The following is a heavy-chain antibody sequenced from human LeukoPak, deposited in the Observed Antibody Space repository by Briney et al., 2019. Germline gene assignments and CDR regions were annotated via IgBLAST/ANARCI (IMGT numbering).Heavy chain of an antibody. V-gene: IGHV4-34*01. CDR2: INHSGST. CDR1: GGSFSGYY. J-gene: IGHJ6*02. CDR3: ARCTPPPIAVAGLIYYYYGMDV. Sequence: SETLSLTCAVYGGSFSGYYWSWIRQPPGKGLEWIGEINHSGSTNYNPSLKSRVTISVDTSKNQFSLKLSSVTAADTAVYYCARCTPPPIAVAGLIYYYYGMDVWGQGTTVTVSS. D-gene: IGHD6-19*01.